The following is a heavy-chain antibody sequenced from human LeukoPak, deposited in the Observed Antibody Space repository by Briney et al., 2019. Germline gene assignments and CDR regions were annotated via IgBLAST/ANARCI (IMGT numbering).Heavy chain of an antibody. Sequence: KASGTLSLTCTVSGGSISSGGYYWSWLRQHTGKGREGIGYIYYSGGTYYNPSLKSRVTISVDTSKHQFSLKLNSVTASDTAVYYCSRQSDGCNWIDYWGQGTLVTVSS. D-gene: IGHD4-23*01. CDR3: SRQSDGCNWIDY. CDR1: GGSISSGGYY. V-gene: IGHV4-31*03. CDR2: IYYSGGT. J-gene: IGHJ4*02.